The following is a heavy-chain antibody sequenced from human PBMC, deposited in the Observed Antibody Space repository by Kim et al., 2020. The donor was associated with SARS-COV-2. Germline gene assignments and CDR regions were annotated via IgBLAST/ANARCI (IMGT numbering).Heavy chain of an antibody. J-gene: IGHJ4*02. Sequence: GESLKISCKGSGYTFNNYWIAWVRQMPGKGLEWMGIIWPGDSDTAYSPSFQGQVTISADKSVNTMYLQWSSLTASDTAMYYCARRGYSYGFDYWGQGSLVTVSS. CDR1: GYTFNNYW. V-gene: IGHV5-51*01. CDR3: ARRGYSYGFDY. D-gene: IGHD5-18*01. CDR2: IWPGDSDT.